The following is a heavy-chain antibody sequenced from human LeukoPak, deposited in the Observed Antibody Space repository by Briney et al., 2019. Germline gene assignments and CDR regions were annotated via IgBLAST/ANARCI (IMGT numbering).Heavy chain of an antibody. V-gene: IGHV4-34*01. Sequence: SETLSLTCAVSGGSFSGYYWSWIRQPPGKGLEWIGEINHSGSTNYNPSLKSRVTISVDTSKNQFSLKLSSVTAADTAVYYCARGQIAVAANPLDYWGQGTLVTVSS. CDR2: INHSGST. D-gene: IGHD6-19*01. J-gene: IGHJ4*02. CDR3: ARGQIAVAANPLDY. CDR1: GGSFSGYY.